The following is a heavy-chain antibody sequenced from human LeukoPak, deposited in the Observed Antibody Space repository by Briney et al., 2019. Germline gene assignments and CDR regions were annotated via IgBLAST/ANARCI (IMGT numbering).Heavy chain of an antibody. CDR1: GGSFSGYY. V-gene: IGHV4-34*01. CDR3: ARLSPYYYAVDY. CDR2: INHSGST. D-gene: IGHD3-10*01. J-gene: IGHJ4*02. Sequence: SETLSLTCAVYGGSFSGYYWSWIRQPPGKGLEWIGEINHSGSTNYNPSLKSRVTISVDTSKNQFSLKLSSVTAADTAVYYCARLSPYYYAVDYWGQGTLVTVSS.